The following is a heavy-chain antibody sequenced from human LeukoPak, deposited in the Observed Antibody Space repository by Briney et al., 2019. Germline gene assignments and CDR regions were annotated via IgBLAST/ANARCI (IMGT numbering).Heavy chain of an antibody. Sequence: PSQTLTLTCTASGDFISRGDYYWRWIRQPPGKGLEWIGSISYSGITYYNPSLKSRVTISVDTSKNHFSLKLISVTAADTAVYYWAIHTPERESPLRNYWGQGTLVTVSS. D-gene: IGHD3-10*01. V-gene: IGHV4-39*01. J-gene: IGHJ4*02. CDR3: AIHTPERESPLRNY. CDR1: GDFISRGDYY. CDR2: ISYSGIT.